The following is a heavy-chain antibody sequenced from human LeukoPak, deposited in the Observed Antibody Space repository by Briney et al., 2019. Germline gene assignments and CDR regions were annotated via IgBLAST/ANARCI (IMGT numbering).Heavy chain of an antibody. J-gene: IGHJ4*02. V-gene: IGHV4-59*01. Sequence: SETLSLTCTVSGXSISSYYWSWIRQPPGKGLEWIGYIYYSGSTNYNPSLKSRVTISVDTSKNQFSLKLSSVTAADTAVYYCASGAHYYDTSGYLMPLNYWGQGTLVTVSS. D-gene: IGHD3-22*01. CDR2: IYYSGST. CDR3: ASGAHYYDTSGYLMPLNY. CDR1: GXSISSYY.